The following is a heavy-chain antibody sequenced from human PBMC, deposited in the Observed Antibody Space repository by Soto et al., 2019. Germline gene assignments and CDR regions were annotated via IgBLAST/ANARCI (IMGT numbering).Heavy chain of an antibody. CDR1: GGSVSSGSYY. J-gene: IGHJ5*02. CDR3: ARDPIYYDSTGYGVWFDP. D-gene: IGHD3-22*01. CDR2: VYYTGST. Sequence: PSETLSLTCTVSGGSVSSGSYYWNWIRQPPXKGLEWIGYVYYTGSTNYNPSLKSRVTISVDTSKNHFSLKLDSVTAADTAVYYCARDPIYYDSTGYGVWFDPWGQGTLVTVSS. V-gene: IGHV4-61*03.